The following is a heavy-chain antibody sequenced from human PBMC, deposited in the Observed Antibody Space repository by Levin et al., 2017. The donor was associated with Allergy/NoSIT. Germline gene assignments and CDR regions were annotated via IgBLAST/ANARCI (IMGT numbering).Heavy chain of an antibody. D-gene: IGHD6-13*01. V-gene: IGHV3-30*14. CDR3: VKYSSSWYDSYFDY. Sequence: GGSLRLSCAASGFTFSSYAMHWVRQAPGKGLEWVAVISYDGSNKYYADSVKGRFTISRDNSKNTLYLQMSSLRAEDTAVYYCVKYSSSWYDSYFDYWGQGTLVTVSS. CDR1: GFTFSSYA. J-gene: IGHJ4*02. CDR2: ISYDGSNK.